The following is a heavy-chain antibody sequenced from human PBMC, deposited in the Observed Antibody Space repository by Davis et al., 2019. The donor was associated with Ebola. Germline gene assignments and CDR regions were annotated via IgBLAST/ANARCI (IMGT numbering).Heavy chain of an antibody. CDR1: GFTFEEYA. CDR3: ARGWLRSAFDQ. CDR2: ISWNYERIGRI. J-gene: IGHJ4*02. D-gene: IGHD5-12*01. Sequence: PGGSLRLSCAASGFTFEEYAMHWVRQAPGKGLEWVSGISWNYERIGRIVYADSVKGRFIISRDNAKNSLYLQMNSLRAEDTALYYCARGWLRSAFDQWGQGTLVTVSS. V-gene: IGHV3-9*01.